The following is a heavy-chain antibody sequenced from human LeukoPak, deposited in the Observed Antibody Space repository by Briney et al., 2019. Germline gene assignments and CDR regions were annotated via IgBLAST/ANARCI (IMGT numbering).Heavy chain of an antibody. CDR2: INHSGST. CDR1: GGSFSGYY. CDR3: ARYGSGSYHYYYYGMDV. J-gene: IGHJ6*02. V-gene: IGHV4-34*01. Sequence: PSETLSLTCAVYGGSFSGYYWSWIPQPPGKGLEWIGDINHSGSTNYNPSLKSRVTISVDTSKNQFSLKLSSVTAADTAVYYCARYGSGSYHYYYYGMDVWGQGTTVTVSS. D-gene: IGHD3-10*01.